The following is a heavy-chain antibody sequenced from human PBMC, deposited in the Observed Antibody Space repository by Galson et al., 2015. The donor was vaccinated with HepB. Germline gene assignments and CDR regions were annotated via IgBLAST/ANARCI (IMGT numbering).Heavy chain of an antibody. V-gene: IGHV3-48*04. D-gene: IGHD2-2*01. CDR2: ISSSSTI. Sequence: SLRLSCAASGFTFSSYSMNWVRQAPGKGLEWVSYISSSSTIYYADSVKGRFTISRDNAKNSLYLQMNSLRAEDTAVYYCAREGCSSTSCNDYWGQGTLVTVSS. CDR1: GFTFSSYS. J-gene: IGHJ4*02. CDR3: AREGCSSTSCNDY.